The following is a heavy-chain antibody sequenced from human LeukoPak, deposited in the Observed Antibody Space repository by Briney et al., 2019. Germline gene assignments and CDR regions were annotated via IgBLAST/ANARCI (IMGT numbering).Heavy chain of an antibody. V-gene: IGHV4-61*02. D-gene: IGHD2-2*02. CDR1: GGSISSGSYY. CDR2: IYTSGST. CDR3: ARASGYCSSTSCYNLSYYYYYMDV. J-gene: IGHJ6*03. Sequence: SQTLSLTCTVSGGSISSGSYYWSWIRQPAGKGLEWIGRIYTSGSTNYNPSLKSRVTISVDTSKNQFSLKLSSVTAADTAVYYCARASGYCSSTSCYNLSYYYYYMDVWGKGTTVTVSS.